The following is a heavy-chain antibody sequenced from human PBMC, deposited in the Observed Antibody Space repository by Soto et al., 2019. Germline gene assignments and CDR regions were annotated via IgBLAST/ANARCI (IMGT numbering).Heavy chain of an antibody. J-gene: IGHJ4*02. CDR3: ARVSASGWYNFDY. D-gene: IGHD6-19*01. CDR1: GGSFSGYY. Sequence: SETLSLTCAVYGGSFSGYYWSWIRQPPGKGLEWIGEINHSGSTNYNPSLKSRVTISVDTSKNQFSLKLSSVTAADTAVYYCARVSASGWYNFDYWGQGTLVTVSS. CDR2: INHSGST. V-gene: IGHV4-34*01.